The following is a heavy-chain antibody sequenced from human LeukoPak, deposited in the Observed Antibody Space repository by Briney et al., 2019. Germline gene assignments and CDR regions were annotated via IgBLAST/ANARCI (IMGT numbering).Heavy chain of an antibody. CDR2: MFYSGST. CDR1: GGSISSYS. Sequence: SETLSLTCTVAGGSISSYSWTWIRQPPGRGLEWIGFMFYSGSTNYNPSLKSRVTISVDTSKNQFSLKLSSVTAADTAVYYCAKVVNYYYMDVWGKGTTVTVSS. CDR3: AKVVNYYYMDV. V-gene: IGHV4-59*01. J-gene: IGHJ6*03.